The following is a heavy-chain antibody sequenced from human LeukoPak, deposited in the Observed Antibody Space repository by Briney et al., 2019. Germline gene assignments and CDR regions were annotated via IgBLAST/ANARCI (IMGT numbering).Heavy chain of an antibody. V-gene: IGHV3-7*01. CDR3: AREGDLESFDY. D-gene: IGHD2-21*02. J-gene: IGHJ4*02. CDR2: IKQDGSEK. Sequence: GGSLRLSCAASGFTFSSYWMSWVRQAPGKGLEWAANIKQDGSEKYYVDSVKGRFTISRDNAKNSLYLQMNSLRAEDTAVYYCAREGDLESFDYWGQGTLVTVSS. CDR1: GFTFSSYW.